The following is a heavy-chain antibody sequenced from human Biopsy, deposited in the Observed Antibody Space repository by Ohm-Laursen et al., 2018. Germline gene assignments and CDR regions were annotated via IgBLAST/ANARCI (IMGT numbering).Heavy chain of an antibody. Sequence: SLRLSCTAPGCTFGHYAMHWVRQAPGKGLEWISLIWYDGTNKDYADSVKGRFTISRDNSKNTLYLQINTLTLEDTAFYYCARGLSSGWYGYFDVWGRGTLVTVSS. CDR3: ARGLSSGWYGYFDV. CDR2: IWYDGTNK. J-gene: IGHJ2*01. V-gene: IGHV3-33*04. D-gene: IGHD6-19*01. CDR1: GCTFGHYA.